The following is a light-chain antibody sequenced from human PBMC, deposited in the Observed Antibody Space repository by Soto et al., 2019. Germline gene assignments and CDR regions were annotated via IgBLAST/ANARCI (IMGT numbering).Light chain of an antibody. V-gene: IGKV3-15*01. J-gene: IGKJ1*01. CDR2: RAS. Sequence: EIVMTQSPATLSVSPGERATLSCRASQSVSSNLAWYQQKPGQAPRLLIYRASTRATGIPARFSGIGSGTELTLTISSLQSEDFAVYYCQQYNNWPRTFGQGTKVEMK. CDR1: QSVSSN. CDR3: QQYNNWPRT.